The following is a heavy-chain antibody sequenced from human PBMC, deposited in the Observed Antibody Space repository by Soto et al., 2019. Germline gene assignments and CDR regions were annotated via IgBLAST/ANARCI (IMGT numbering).Heavy chain of an antibody. J-gene: IGHJ4*02. V-gene: IGHV1-69*01. Sequence: QVQLVQSGAEVKKPGSSVKVSCKASGGTFSSYAISWVRQAPGQGLEWMGGIIPIFGTANYAQKFQGRVTITADESTSTAYMELSSLRSEDTAVYYCARVLDYYDSSGYLYYFDSLGQGTLVTVSS. D-gene: IGHD3-22*01. CDR2: IIPIFGTA. CDR1: GGTFSSYA. CDR3: ARVLDYYDSSGYLYYFDS.